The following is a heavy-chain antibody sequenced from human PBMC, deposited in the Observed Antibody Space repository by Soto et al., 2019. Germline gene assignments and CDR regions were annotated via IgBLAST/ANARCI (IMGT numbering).Heavy chain of an antibody. CDR3: ARPRGGYSWGWFDP. D-gene: IGHD2-21*01. CDR1: GGSISSYY. J-gene: IGHJ5*02. CDR2: IYYSGST. Sequence: SETLSLTCTVSGGSISSYYWSWIRQPPGKGLEWNGYIYYSGSTNYNPSLKSRVTISVDTSKNQFSLKLSSVTAADTAVYYCARPRGGYSWGWFDPWGQGTLVTVSS. V-gene: IGHV4-59*01.